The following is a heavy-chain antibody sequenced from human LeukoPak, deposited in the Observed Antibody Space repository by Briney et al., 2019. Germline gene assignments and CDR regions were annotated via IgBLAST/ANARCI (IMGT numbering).Heavy chain of an antibody. J-gene: IGHJ2*01. CDR2: IIPILGIA. CDR3: ARESDYDSRLYWYFDL. V-gene: IGHV1-69*04. D-gene: IGHD3-22*01. Sequence: SVKVSCKASGGTFSSYAISRVRQAPGQGLEWMGRIIPILGIANYAQKFQGRATITADKSTSTAYMELSSLRSEDTAVYYCARESDYDSRLYWYFDLWGRGTLVTVSS. CDR1: GGTFSSYA.